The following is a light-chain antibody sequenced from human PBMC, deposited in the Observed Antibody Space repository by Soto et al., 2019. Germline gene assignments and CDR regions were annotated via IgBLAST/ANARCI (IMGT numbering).Light chain of an antibody. Sequence: QSVLTQPPSVSGAPGQRVTISCTGNNSNLGAGYDVHWYQQLPGAAPKLVLFGNRNRPSGVPERFFGSKSGTSASLAITGLQAEDEADYYCQAYDYSLTAFVFGGGTKLTVL. CDR3: QAYDYSLTAFV. J-gene: IGLJ3*02. CDR2: GNR. V-gene: IGLV1-40*01. CDR1: NSNLGAGYD.